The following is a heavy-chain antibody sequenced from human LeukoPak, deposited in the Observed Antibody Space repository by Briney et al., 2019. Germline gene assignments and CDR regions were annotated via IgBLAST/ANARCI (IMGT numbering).Heavy chain of an antibody. CDR3: ARLWYDGSLVDYGMDV. J-gene: IGHJ6*02. D-gene: IGHD1-1*01. CDR1: GGSISSSSYY. Sequence: IPSETLSLTCSVSGGSISSSSYYWSWIRQPPGKGLEWIGYIYYSGSTNYNPSLKSRVTISVDTSKNQFSLKLSSVTAADTAVYYCARLWYDGSLVDYGMDVWGQGTTVTVSS. V-gene: IGHV4-61*05. CDR2: IYYSGST.